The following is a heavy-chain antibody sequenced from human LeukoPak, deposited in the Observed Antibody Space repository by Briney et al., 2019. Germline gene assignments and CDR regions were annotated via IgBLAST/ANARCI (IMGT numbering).Heavy chain of an antibody. D-gene: IGHD1-26*01. J-gene: IGHJ6*03. Sequence: AGGSLRLSCAASGFTFSSYGMHWVRQAPGKGLEWVAFIRYGGTNKDYADSVKGRFTISRDNSKNTLYLQMNSLRAEDTAVYYCAKGGGWEVQYYYYYMDVWGKGTTVTISS. CDR3: AKGGGWEVQYYYYYMDV. CDR2: IRYGGTNK. CDR1: GFTFSSYG. V-gene: IGHV3-30*02.